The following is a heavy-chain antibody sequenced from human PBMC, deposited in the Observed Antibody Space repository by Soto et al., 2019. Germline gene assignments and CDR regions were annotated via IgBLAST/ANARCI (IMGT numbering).Heavy chain of an antibody. CDR1: GYSFTSYW. CDR2: IYPGDSDT. V-gene: IGHV5-51*01. D-gene: IGHD3-22*01. Sequence: GESLKISCKGSGYSFTSYWIGWVRQMPGKGLEWMGIIYPGDSDTRYSPSFQGQVTISADKSISTAYLQWSSLKASDTAMYYCARHRYYDSPVWDAFDIWGQGTMVTVSS. J-gene: IGHJ3*02. CDR3: ARHRYYDSPVWDAFDI.